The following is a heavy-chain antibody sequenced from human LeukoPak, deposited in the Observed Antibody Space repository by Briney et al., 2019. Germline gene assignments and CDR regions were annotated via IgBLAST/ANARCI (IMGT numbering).Heavy chain of an antibody. J-gene: IGHJ3*01. Sequence: ASVKVSCKVSGYTLTAALIHWVRQAPGKGLEWMGGFDPIQSKTVYAQNFQGRVTVTEDTSTSTTYLDLSSLRSEDTAVYYCATHRGIAAAGIVGFDFWGQGTLVIVSS. CDR2: FDPIQSKT. CDR1: GYTLTAAL. D-gene: IGHD6-25*01. CDR3: ATHRGIAAAGIVGFDF. V-gene: IGHV1-24*01.